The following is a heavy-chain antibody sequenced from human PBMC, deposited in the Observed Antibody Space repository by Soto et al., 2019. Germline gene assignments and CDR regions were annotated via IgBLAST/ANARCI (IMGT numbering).Heavy chain of an antibody. V-gene: IGHV3-53*02. Sequence: EVQLVETGGGLIHPGGSLRLSCAASGFTVSSNYMSWVRQAPGKGLEWVSVIYSGGSTYYADSVKGRFTISRDNSKNTLYLQMNSLRAEDTAVYYCARAKYSGSYKAPDAFDIWGQGTMVTVSS. J-gene: IGHJ3*02. CDR1: GFTVSSNY. D-gene: IGHD1-26*01. CDR2: IYSGGST. CDR3: ARAKYSGSYKAPDAFDI.